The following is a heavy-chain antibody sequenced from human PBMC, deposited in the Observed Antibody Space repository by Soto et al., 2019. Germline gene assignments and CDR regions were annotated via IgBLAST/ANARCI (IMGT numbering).Heavy chain of an antibody. Sequence: GESLKISCKGTGYTFTTYWITWVRQMPGKGLEWMGRIDPSDSYTEYSPSFQGHVTISADKSISTAYLQWSGLKASDTAMYYCARQGYCSTTSCNWDFDYWGQGTLVTVSS. CDR3: ARQGYCSTTSCNWDFDY. CDR2: IDPSDSYT. J-gene: IGHJ4*02. D-gene: IGHD2-2*01. CDR1: GYTFTTYW. V-gene: IGHV5-10-1*01.